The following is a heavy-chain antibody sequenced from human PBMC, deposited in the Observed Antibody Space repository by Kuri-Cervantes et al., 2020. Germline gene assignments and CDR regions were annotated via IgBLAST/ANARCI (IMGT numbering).Heavy chain of an antibody. V-gene: IGHV3-23*01. Sequence: GESLKISCAASGFTFSSYWMSWVRQAPGKGLEWVSAISGSGGSTYYADSVKGRFTISRDNSKNTLYLQMNSLRAEDAALYYCARRISGDHYYFDYWGQGTLVTVSS. J-gene: IGHJ4*02. D-gene: IGHD4-17*01. CDR1: GFTFSSYW. CDR2: ISGSGGST. CDR3: ARRISGDHYYFDY.